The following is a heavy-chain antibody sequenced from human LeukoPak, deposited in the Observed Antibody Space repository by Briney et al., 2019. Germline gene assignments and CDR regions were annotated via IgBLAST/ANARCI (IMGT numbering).Heavy chain of an antibody. J-gene: IGHJ4*02. Sequence: SETLSLTCTVSGGSVGSENSYWNWIRQPAGQGLEWIGRIYADGSSTYNPSLKSRVTILVDTSKNQFSLRLTSTTAADAAVFYCARGYYYRTWGPGILVTVSS. V-gene: IGHV4-61*02. CDR1: GGSVGSENSY. D-gene: IGHD3-10*01. CDR3: ARGYYYRT. CDR2: IYADGSS.